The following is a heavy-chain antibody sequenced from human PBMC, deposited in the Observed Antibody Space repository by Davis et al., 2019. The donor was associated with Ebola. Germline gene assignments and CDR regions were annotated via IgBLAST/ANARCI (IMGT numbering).Heavy chain of an antibody. V-gene: IGHV4-4*02. J-gene: IGHJ4*02. Sequence: SETLSLTCAVSGGSISSSNWWSWVHQPPGKGLEWIGEIYHSGSTNYNPSLKSRVTISVDKSKNQFSLKLSSVTAADTAVYYCARGPYSSGWSEFDYWGQGTLVTVSS. CDR1: GGSISSSNW. D-gene: IGHD6-19*01. CDR2: IYHSGST. CDR3: ARGPYSSGWSEFDY.